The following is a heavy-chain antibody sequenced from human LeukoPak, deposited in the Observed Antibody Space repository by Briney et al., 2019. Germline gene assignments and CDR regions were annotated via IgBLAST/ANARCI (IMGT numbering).Heavy chain of an antibody. V-gene: IGHV3-21*01. CDR1: RFTFSIYS. J-gene: IGHJ4*02. CDR3: ASAALTGSYRGEFDS. D-gene: IGHD1-26*01. CDR2: ISRSSIYI. Sequence: GGSLRLSCAASRFTFSIYSMNWVRQAPRKGLEWVSSISRSSIYIYYVDSVKGRFTISRENAKSSLYVHMNSLRDEDTAVYYCASAALTGSYRGEFDSWGQGSLVNVS.